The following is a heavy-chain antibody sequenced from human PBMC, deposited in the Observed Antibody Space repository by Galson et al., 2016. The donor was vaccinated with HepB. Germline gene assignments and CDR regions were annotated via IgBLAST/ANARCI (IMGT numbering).Heavy chain of an antibody. J-gene: IGHJ6*02. CDR2: MNPNTGIT. CDR1: GYTFTSYD. CDR3: ARPLGGNSYVMDV. Sequence: SVKVSCKASGYTFTSYDVNWVRQATGQGLEWLGWMNPNTGITGYAQKFQGRVSMTRNTSISTAYMELKNLRSEDTAVYYCARPLGGNSYVMDVWGQGTTVTDSS. D-gene: IGHD1-26*01. V-gene: IGHV1-8*01.